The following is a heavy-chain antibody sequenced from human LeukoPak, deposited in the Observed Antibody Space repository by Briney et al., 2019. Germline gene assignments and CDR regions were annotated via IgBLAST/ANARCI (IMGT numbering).Heavy chain of an antibody. CDR3: AKDRGSMVRGVRVDY. CDR1: GFTFDDYA. V-gene: IGHV3-9*01. D-gene: IGHD3-10*01. CDR2: ISWNSGSI. Sequence: PGGSLRLSCAASGFTFDDYAMHWVRQAPGEGLKWVSGISWNSGSIGYADSVKGRFTISRDNAKNSLYLQMNSLRAEDTALYYCAKDRGSMVRGVRVDYWGQGTLLTVSS. J-gene: IGHJ4*02.